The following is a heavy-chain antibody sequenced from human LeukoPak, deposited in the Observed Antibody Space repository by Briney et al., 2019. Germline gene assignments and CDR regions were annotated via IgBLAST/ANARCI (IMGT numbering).Heavy chain of an antibody. CDR1: GGSISSYY. CDR2: IYTSGST. D-gene: IGHD6-13*01. V-gene: IGHV4-4*07. J-gene: IGHJ4*02. CDR3: ARVSSWYGTYYFDY. Sequence: SETLSLTCTVSGGSISSYYWSWIRQPAGKGLEWIGRIYTSGSTNYNPSLKSRVTMSVDTSKNQFSLKLTSVTAADAAVYYCARVSSWYGTYYFDYWGQGTLVTVSS.